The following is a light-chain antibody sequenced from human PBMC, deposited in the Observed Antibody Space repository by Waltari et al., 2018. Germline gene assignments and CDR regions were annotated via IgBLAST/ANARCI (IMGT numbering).Light chain of an antibody. CDR1: QNIFRT. Sequence: EIVLTQSPGTLSLSPGERATLSCRASQNIFRTLAWYQQNPGQAPRLLIYGAYTRATGIPDRFSGSVSGTDFSLTISGLDPEDFAVYYCQHYVRLPVTFGQVTKVEIK. J-gene: IGKJ1*01. CDR2: GAY. V-gene: IGKV3-20*01. CDR3: QHYVRLPVT.